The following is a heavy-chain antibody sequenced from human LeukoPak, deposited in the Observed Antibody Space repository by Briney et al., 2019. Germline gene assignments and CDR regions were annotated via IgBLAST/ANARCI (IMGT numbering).Heavy chain of an antibody. D-gene: IGHD3-10*01. J-gene: IGHJ5*02. CDR3: ARDRITMVRGALRFGFDP. CDR2: INPNSGGT. V-gene: IGHV1-2*02. Sequence: EASVKVSCKASGYTFTGYYMHWVRQAPGRGLEWMGWINPNSGGTNYAQKFQGRVTMTRDTSISTAYMELSRLRSDDTAVYYCARDRITMVRGALRFGFDPWGQGTLVTVSS. CDR1: GYTFTGYY.